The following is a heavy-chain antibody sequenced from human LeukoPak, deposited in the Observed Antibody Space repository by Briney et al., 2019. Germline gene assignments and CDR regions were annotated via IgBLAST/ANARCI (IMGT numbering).Heavy chain of an antibody. CDR1: GFTFSSYG. CDR2: IWYDGSSK. CDR3: AREGGTGTTGDYYYYGMDV. Sequence: GGSLRLSCAASGFTFSSYGMHWVRQAPGKGLEWVAVIWYDGSSKYYADSVKGRFTISRDNSKNTLYLQMNSLRAEDTAVYYCAREGGTGTTGDYYYYGMDVWGQGTTVTVSS. J-gene: IGHJ6*02. V-gene: IGHV3-33*01. D-gene: IGHD1-7*01.